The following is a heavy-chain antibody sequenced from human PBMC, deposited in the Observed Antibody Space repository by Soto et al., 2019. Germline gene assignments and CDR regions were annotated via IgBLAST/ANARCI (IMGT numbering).Heavy chain of an antibody. V-gene: IGHV3-21*01. CDR1: GFTFSSYS. CDR2: ISSSGSYI. Sequence: EVQLVESGGGLVKPGGSLRLSCAASGFTFSSYSMNWVRQAPGKGLEWVSSISSSGSYIDYADSVKGRFTISRDNAKKSLYLQMNSLRAEDTAVYYCARGYHYYDSSGYDKWDAFDIWGQGTMVTVSS. D-gene: IGHD3-22*01. CDR3: ARGYHYYDSSGYDKWDAFDI. J-gene: IGHJ3*02.